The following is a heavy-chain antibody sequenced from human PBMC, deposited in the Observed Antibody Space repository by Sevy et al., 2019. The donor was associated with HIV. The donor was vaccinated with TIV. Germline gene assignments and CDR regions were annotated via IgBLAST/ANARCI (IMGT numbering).Heavy chain of an antibody. V-gene: IGHV4-4*02. Sequence: SETLSLTCGVSGGSISSDYWWSWVRQPPGKGLEWIGESYHSGSTNYNPSLKSRVSISVDKSKNHFSLKLTSVTAADTAVYFCAGLQAEYSDSVALSAYYFDQWGQGTLVTDSS. D-gene: IGHD3-22*01. CDR2: SYHSGST. J-gene: IGHJ4*02. CDR1: GGSISSDYW. CDR3: AGLQAEYSDSVALSAYYFDQ.